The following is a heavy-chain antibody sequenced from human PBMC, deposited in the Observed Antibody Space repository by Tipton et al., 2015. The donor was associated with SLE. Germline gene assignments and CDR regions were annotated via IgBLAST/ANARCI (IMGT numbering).Heavy chain of an antibody. D-gene: IGHD3-3*01. CDR2: IRSKAYGGTT. CDR1: GFTFGDYA. V-gene: IGHV3-49*04. J-gene: IGHJ4*02. CDR3: TRAWTDDFWSGYYIDY. Sequence: SLRLSCTASGFTFGDYAMSWVRQAPGKGLEWVGFIRSKAYGGTTEYAASVKGRFTISRDDSKSIAYLQMNSLKTEDTAVYYCTRAWTDDFWSGYYIDYWGQGTLVTVSS.